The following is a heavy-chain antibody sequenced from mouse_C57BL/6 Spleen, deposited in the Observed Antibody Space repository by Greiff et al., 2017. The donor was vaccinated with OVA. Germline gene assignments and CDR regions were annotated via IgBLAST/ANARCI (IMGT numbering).Heavy chain of an antibody. J-gene: IGHJ2*01. CDR1: GYTFTSYW. V-gene: IGHV1-69*01. Sequence: QVQLQQPGAELVMPGASVKLSCKASGYTFTSYWMHWVKQRPGQGLEWIGEIDPSDSYTNYNQKFKGKSTLTVDKSSSTAYMQLSSLTSEDSAVYYCARGGMVTTLFDYWGQGTTLTVSS. CDR3: ARGGMVTTLFDY. D-gene: IGHD2-2*01. CDR2: IDPSDSYT.